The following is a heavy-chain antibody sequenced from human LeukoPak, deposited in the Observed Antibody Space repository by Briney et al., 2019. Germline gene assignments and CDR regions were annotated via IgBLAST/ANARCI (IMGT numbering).Heavy chain of an antibody. CDR3: AGGSSSVGWFDP. CDR1: GFTFDGYA. V-gene: IGHV3-9*01. J-gene: IGHJ5*02. CDR2: ISWNSGSI. D-gene: IGHD6-25*01. Sequence: GGSLRLSCAASGFTFDGYAMHWVRQAPGKGLEWVSGISWNSGSIGYADSVKGRYTISRDNAKNSLYLQMNSLRAEDTAVYYCAGGSSSVGWFDPWGQGTLVTVSS.